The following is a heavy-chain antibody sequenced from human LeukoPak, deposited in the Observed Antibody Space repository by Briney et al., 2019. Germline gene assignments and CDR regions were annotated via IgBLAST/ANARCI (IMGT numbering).Heavy chain of an antibody. J-gene: IGHJ3*02. CDR2: TYYRSKWYN. CDR1: GDSVSSNSAA. V-gene: IGHV6-1*01. Sequence: SQTLSLTCAISGDSVSSNSAAWNRIRQSPSRGLGWLGRTYYRSKWYNDYAVSVKSRITINPDTSKNQFSLQLNSVTPEDTAVYYCARVEDGYNTHAFDIWGQGTMVTVSS. D-gene: IGHD5-24*01. CDR3: ARVEDGYNTHAFDI.